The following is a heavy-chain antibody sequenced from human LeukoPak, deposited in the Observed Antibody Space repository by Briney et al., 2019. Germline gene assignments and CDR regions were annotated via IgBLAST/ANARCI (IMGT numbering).Heavy chain of an antibody. J-gene: IGHJ5*02. D-gene: IGHD6-13*01. CDR1: EFTLSSYA. CDR3: AKFGSSSWTRWFDP. CDR2: ISGSGDGT. Sequence: GGSLRLSCAASEFTLSSYAMSWVRQAPGKGLEWVSAISGSGDGTYYADSVKGRFTISRDNSKNTLYLQMSSLRAEDTAVYYCAKFGSSSWTRWFDPWGQGTLVTVSS. V-gene: IGHV3-23*01.